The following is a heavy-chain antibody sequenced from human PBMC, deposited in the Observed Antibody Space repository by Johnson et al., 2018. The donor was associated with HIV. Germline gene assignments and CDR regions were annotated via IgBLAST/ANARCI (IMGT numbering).Heavy chain of an antibody. Sequence: VLLVESGGGLVQPGGSLRLSCAASGFTVSSNYMSWVRQAPGKGLEWVSVIYSGGSTYYADSVKGRFTISRDNSKNTLYLQINSLRAEDTAVYYCARDPRGEAMALDAFDIWGQGTMVTVSS. V-gene: IGHV3-66*01. J-gene: IGHJ3*02. CDR1: GFTVSSNY. CDR3: ARDPRGEAMALDAFDI. CDR2: IYSGGST. D-gene: IGHD5-18*01.